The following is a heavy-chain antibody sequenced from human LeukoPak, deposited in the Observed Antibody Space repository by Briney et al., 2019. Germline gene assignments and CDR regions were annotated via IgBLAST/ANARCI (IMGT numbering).Heavy chain of an antibody. CDR3: ARQNTAMVYY. CDR2: ISYSGST. J-gene: IGHJ4*02. Sequence: SETLSLTCTVSGGSISGYYWSWIRQPPGKGLEWVGYISYSGSTNYNPSLKSRVTISVDTSKNQFSLKLSSVTAADTAVYYCARQNTAMVYYWGQGTLVTVSS. D-gene: IGHD5-18*01. V-gene: IGHV4-59*12. CDR1: GGSISGYY.